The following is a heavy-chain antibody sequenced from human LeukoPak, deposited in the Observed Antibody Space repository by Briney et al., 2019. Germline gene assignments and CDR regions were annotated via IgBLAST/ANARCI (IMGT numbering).Heavy chain of an antibody. J-gene: IGHJ3*02. CDR1: GFTFSSYV. CDR3: AKYLWLRGSPRAFDI. CDR2: ISEGGDRT. Sequence: GGSLRLSCAASGFTFSSYVMSWVRQGPGKGMEWVSAISEGGDRTYYADSVKGRFTISRDNSKNTLYVQMISLRTDDTAIYYCAKYLWLRGSPRAFDIWGQGTMVTVSS. D-gene: IGHD1-26*01. V-gene: IGHV3-23*01.